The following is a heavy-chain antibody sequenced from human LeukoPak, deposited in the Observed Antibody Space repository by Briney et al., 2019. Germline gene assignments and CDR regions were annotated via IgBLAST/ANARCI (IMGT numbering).Heavy chain of an antibody. CDR3: ARDSVVVVAAAHYYYYMDV. CDR1: GYTFTNYY. V-gene: IGHV1-46*01. Sequence: GASVKVSCKASGYTFTNYYMHWVRQAPGQGLEWMGIINPSGGSTSYAQKFQGRVTMTRDMSTSTVYMELSSLRSEDTAVYYCARDSVVVVAAAHYYYYMDVWGKGTTVTVSS. J-gene: IGHJ6*03. CDR2: INPSGGST. D-gene: IGHD2-15*01.